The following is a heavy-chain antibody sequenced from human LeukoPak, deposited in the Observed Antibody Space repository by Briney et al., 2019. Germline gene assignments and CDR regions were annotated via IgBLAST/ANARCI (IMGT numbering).Heavy chain of an antibody. CDR3: ARDSDTETGWYYYRMDV. D-gene: IGHD2-8*02. V-gene: IGHV3-53*01. CDR2: IYSGGST. J-gene: IGHJ6*02. CDR1: GFMVSSNY. Sequence: PGGSLRLSCAASGFMVSSNYMNWVRQAPGKGLEWVSVIYSGGSTYYADSVKGRFTISRDNSKNTVYLQMNSLRAEDTAVYYCARDSDTETGWYYYRMDVWGQGTTVTVSS.